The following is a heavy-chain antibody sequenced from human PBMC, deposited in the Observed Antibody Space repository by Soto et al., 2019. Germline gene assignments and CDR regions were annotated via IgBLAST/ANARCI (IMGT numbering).Heavy chain of an antibody. D-gene: IGHD6-13*01. J-gene: IGHJ6*02. Sequence: ASVKVSCKASGYTFTSYYIHWVRQAPGKGLDWMGIINPSGGSTDYAQKFQGRVAMTSDASTSTVYMELSSLRSEDTAVYYCAKDRGRATAGEYYYYGMDVWGQGTTVTVSS. CDR3: AKDRGRATAGEYYYYGMDV. V-gene: IGHV1-46*01. CDR1: GYTFTSYY. CDR2: INPSGGST.